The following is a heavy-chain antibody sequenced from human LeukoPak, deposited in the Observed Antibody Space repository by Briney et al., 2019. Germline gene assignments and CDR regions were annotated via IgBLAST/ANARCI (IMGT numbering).Heavy chain of an antibody. CDR2: IFYRGSP. D-gene: IGHD3-10*01. Sequence: SETLSLIRTVSGGSITKSDHSWGWIRQSPGKGLEWLGSIFYRGSPSYNPSLKSRVTISVDTSKNHFSLRLTSVTAADTAFYYCARHLMGLGELLHFDSWGQGSAVTVSS. J-gene: IGHJ4*02. CDR1: GGSITKSDHS. CDR3: ARHLMGLGELLHFDS. V-gene: IGHV4-39*01.